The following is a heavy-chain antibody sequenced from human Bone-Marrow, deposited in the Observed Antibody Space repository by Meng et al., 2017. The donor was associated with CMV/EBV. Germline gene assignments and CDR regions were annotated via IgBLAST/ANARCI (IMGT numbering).Heavy chain of an antibody. CDR3: ARGRVWYRFFESFDY. V-gene: IGHV1-8*01. CDR1: GYTFTSCD. CDR2: MNPNSGNT. J-gene: IGHJ4*02. Sequence: ASVKVSCKASGYTFTSCDINWVRQATGQGLEWMGWMNPNSGNTGYAQKFQGRVTMTRNTSISTAYMERSSLRSEDTAVYYRARGRVWYRFFESFDYWGQGTLVTASS. D-gene: IGHD3-9*01.